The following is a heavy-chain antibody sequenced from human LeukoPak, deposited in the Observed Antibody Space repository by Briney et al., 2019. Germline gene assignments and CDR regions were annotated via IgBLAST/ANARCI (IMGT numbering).Heavy chain of an antibody. CDR1: GYTFTSYD. J-gene: IGHJ6*02. D-gene: IGHD3-3*01. Sequence: GASVKVSCKASGYTFTSYDINWVRQAPGQGLEWMGWMNPNSGNTGYAQKFQGRVTMTRNTSISTAYMELSSLRSEDTAVYYCARVVDFWSGYYTEIYYYGMDVWGQGTTVTVSS. CDR3: ARVVDFWSGYYTEIYYYGMDV. V-gene: IGHV1-8*01. CDR2: MNPNSGNT.